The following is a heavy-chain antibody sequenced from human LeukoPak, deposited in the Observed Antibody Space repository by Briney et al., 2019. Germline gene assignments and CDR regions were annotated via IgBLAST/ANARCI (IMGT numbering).Heavy chain of an antibody. CDR3: AQGGRFLEWLLRYFDY. D-gene: IGHD3-3*01. CDR1: GFTFSSYG. CDR2: IRYDGSNK. J-gene: IGHJ4*02. Sequence: GGSLRLSCAASGFTFSSYGMHWVRQAPGKGLEWVAFIRYDGSNKYYADSVKGRFTISRDNSKNTLYLQMNSLRAEDTAVYYCAQGGRFLEWLLRYFDYWGQGTLVTVSS. V-gene: IGHV3-30*02.